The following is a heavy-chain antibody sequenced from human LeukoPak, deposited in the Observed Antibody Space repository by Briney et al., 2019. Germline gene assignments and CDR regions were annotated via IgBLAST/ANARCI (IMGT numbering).Heavy chain of an antibody. CDR1: GFGFSSSW. D-gene: IGHD2/OR15-2a*01. Sequence: GESLKISCYGSGFGFSSSWIGWVRQMPGKGLEWMGFIYPGDSDTRYSPSFQAQVTISADKSIGTAFLQWRRLKASDTAMYYCAVGTTPYFIDCWGQGTLVTVSS. V-gene: IGHV5-51*01. CDR2: IYPGDSDT. CDR3: AVGTTPYFIDC. J-gene: IGHJ4*02.